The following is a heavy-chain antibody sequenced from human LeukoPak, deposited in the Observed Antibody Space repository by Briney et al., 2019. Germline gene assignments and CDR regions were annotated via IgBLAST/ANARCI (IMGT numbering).Heavy chain of an antibody. CDR3: ARRVQLVVYGMDV. D-gene: IGHD6-13*01. CDR1: GGSVSTIGYS. J-gene: IGHJ6*02. V-gene: IGHV4/OR15-8*01. Sequence: PSETLSLTCGVSGGSVSTIGYSWSWIRQPPGKGLEWIGEIYHSGSTNYNPSLKSRVTISVDKSKNQFSLKLSSVTAADTAVYYCARRVQLVVYGMDVWGQGTTVTVSS. CDR2: IYHSGST.